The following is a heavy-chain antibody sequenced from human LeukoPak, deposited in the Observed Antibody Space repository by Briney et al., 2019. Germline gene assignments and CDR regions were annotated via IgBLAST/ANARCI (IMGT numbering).Heavy chain of an antibody. CDR1: GFTFSSYE. CDR2: ISSTGSAI. Sequence: PGGSLRLSCAASGFTFSSYEMNWLRPAQGKGLEWVSYISSTGSAIYYADSVKGRFTISRDNAKNSLYLQMNSLRAEDTAVYYCARDFLRSYYNYWGQGTLVTVSS. D-gene: IGHD1-26*01. J-gene: IGHJ4*02. V-gene: IGHV3-48*03. CDR3: ARDFLRSYYNY.